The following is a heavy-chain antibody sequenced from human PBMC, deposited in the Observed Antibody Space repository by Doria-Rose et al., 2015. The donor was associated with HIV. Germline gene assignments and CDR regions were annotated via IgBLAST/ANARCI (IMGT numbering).Heavy chain of an antibody. V-gene: IGHV3-21*01. D-gene: IGHD1-26*01. CDR3: ARARSGSPVYFDH. Sequence: MAWVRQAPGKGLEWVSWISSSRTYIYYADSLKGRFTISGDKAKNSLYLQMSSLRVEDTAVYYRARARSGSPVYFDHWGQGTLVTVSS. CDR2: ISSSRTYI. J-gene: IGHJ4*02.